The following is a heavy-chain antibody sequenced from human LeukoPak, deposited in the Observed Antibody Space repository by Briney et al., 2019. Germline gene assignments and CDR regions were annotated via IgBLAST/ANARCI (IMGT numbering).Heavy chain of an antibody. J-gene: IGHJ6*02. CDR2: ISYDGSNK. V-gene: IGHV3-30*03. CDR1: GFTFSSYG. CDR3: ARGQRDPEPYCSSTSCLYYYYGMDV. D-gene: IGHD2-2*01. Sequence: GGSLRLSCAASGFTFSSYGMHWVRQAPGKGLEWVAVISYDGSNKYYADSVKGRFTISRDNSKNTLYLQMNSLRAEDTAVYYCARGQRDPEPYCSSTSCLYYYYGMDVWGQGTTVTVSS.